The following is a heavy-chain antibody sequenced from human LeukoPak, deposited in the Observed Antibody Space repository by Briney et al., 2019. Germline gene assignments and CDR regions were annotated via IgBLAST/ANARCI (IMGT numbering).Heavy chain of an antibody. D-gene: IGHD6-19*01. CDR1: GFTFDNYA. Sequence: PGESLRLSCAASGFTFDNYAMHWVRQAPGKGLEWLSIISWNSGYIGYADSVKGRFTISRDNAKKSVDLQMNSLRAEDTAFYYCAKVRGTYSSGYFFDYWGQGTLVTVSS. CDR3: AKVRGTYSSGYFFDY. CDR2: ISWNSGYI. V-gene: IGHV3-9*01. J-gene: IGHJ4*02.